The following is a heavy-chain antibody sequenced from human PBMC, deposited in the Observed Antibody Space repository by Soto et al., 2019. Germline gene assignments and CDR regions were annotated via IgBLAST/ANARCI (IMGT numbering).Heavy chain of an antibody. Sequence: QVQLVESGGGVVQPGRSLRLSCAASGFTFSIFGMHWVRQAPGKGLEWVAVISYDGSRTYSRDSVKGRFTISRDSSKNTLYLQMNSLRAEDTAVYYCAKSMAVAFPGFYGLDVWGQGTTVTVSS. V-gene: IGHV3-30*18. CDR1: GFTFSIFG. D-gene: IGHD6-19*01. J-gene: IGHJ6*02. CDR2: ISYDGSRT. CDR3: AKSMAVAFPGFYGLDV.